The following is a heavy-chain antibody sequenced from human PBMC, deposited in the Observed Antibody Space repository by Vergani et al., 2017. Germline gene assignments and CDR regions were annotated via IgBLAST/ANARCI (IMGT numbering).Heavy chain of an antibody. V-gene: IGHV1-69*13. J-gene: IGHJ4*02. CDR3: ARARYYYDSSGYYYDYFDY. CDR2: IIPIFGTA. CDR1: GYTFTSYG. D-gene: IGHD3-22*01. Sequence: QVQLVQSGAEVKKPGASVKVSCKASGYTFTSYGISWVRQAPGQGLEWMGGIIPIFGTANYAQKFQGRVTITADESTSTAYMELSSLRSEDTAVYYCARARYYYDSSGYYYDYFDYWGQGTLVTVSS.